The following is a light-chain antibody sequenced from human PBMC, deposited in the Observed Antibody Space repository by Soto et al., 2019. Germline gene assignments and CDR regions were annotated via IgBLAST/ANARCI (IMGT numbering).Light chain of an antibody. V-gene: IGKV2-28*01. J-gene: IGKJ1*01. CDR3: MQPLQTPRT. CDR2: LGS. CDR1: QSLLHNNGYNY. Sequence: DIVMTQSPLSLPVTPGEPASISCRSSQSLLHNNGYNYLDWYLQKPGQSPQLLIYLGSNRSSGVPDRFSGSGSATDFTLKISRVQAEDVAIYYCMQPLQTPRTFGQGTKVEIK.